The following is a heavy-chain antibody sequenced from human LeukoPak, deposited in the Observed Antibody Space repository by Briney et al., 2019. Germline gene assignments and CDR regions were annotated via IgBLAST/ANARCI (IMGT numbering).Heavy chain of an antibody. Sequence: GGSLRLSCVASGFTFSRYAMSWVRQAPGKGLEWVSALISSGGTTLYADSVKGRFTISRDNSKNTLYLQMNSLRAEDTAVYYCAKVPLRFGGVDVDYWGQGTLVTVSS. CDR3: AKVPLRFGGVDVDY. CDR1: GFTFSRYA. CDR2: LISSGGTT. D-gene: IGHD3-10*01. V-gene: IGHV3-23*01. J-gene: IGHJ4*02.